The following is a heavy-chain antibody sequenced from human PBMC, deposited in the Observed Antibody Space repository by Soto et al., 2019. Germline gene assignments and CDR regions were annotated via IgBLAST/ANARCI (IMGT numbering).Heavy chain of an antibody. V-gene: IGHV1-2*04. J-gene: IGHJ4*02. CDR2: INPNSGGT. Sequence: ASVKVSCKASGYTFTGYYMHWVRQAPGQGLEWMGWINPNSGGTNYAQKFQGWVTMTRDTSISTAYMELSRLRSDDTAVYYCAREGSGHCSGGSCLVDYWGQGTLVTVSS. D-gene: IGHD2-15*01. CDR3: AREGSGHCSGGSCLVDY. CDR1: GYTFTGYY.